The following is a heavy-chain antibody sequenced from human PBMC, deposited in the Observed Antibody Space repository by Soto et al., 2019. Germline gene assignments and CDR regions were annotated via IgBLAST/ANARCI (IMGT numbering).Heavy chain of an antibody. Sequence: PSETLSLTCTVSGGSISRYYWSWIRQPPGKGLERIGYIYYGGSNNYNPSLKSRVTISVDTSKNQFTLKLSSITAPDTAVFYCARTSLTIFSPSNDNYSMGDWGLGTTVTVS. CDR2: IYYGGSN. CDR3: ARTSLTIFSPSNDNYSMGD. J-gene: IGHJ6*02. D-gene: IGHD3-3*01. V-gene: IGHV4-59*08. CDR1: GGSISRYY.